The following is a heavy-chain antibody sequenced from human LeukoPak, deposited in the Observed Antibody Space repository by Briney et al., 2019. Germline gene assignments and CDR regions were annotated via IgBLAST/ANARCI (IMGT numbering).Heavy chain of an antibody. J-gene: IGHJ4*02. CDR1: GFSFSRYG. D-gene: IGHD5-24*01. CDR2: ISFDGGDK. V-gene: IGHV3-30*03. CDR3: ASGGEWLQLFSYFDY. Sequence: PGGSLRLSCAASGFSFSRYGMYWVRQAPGKGLEWVAVISFDGGDKYYADSVKGRFAISRDNSKNTLFLQMNSLRAEDTAVYYCASGGEWLQLFSYFDYWGQGTLVTVSS.